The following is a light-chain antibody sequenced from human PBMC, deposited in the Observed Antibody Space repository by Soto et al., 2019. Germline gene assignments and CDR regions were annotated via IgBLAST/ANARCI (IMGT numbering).Light chain of an antibody. V-gene: IGLV2-14*01. Sequence: QSALTQPASVSGSPGQSIAISCTGTSSDVGIYNYVSWYQQHPGKVPKLIIYEVTNRPSGVSNRFSGSKSGNTASLIISGLQAEDEADYYCTSNTTSSTRVFGTGTKVTVL. CDR3: TSNTTSSTRV. CDR1: SSDVGIYNY. J-gene: IGLJ1*01. CDR2: EVT.